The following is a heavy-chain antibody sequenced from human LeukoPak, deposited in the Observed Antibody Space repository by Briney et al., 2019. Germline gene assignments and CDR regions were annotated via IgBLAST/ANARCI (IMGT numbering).Heavy chain of an antibody. V-gene: IGHV5-51*01. J-gene: IGHJ4*02. CDR3: ARTPSSSLYYFDY. Sequence: GESLKTPCKGSGYPFTSSWIGWVRQMPGKGLGGMGIIYPGDSDTRYSPSFQGQVTISADKSISTAYLQWSSLKASDTAMYYCARTPSSSLYYFDYWGQGTLVTVSS. D-gene: IGHD6-6*01. CDR1: GYPFTSSW. CDR2: IYPGDSDT.